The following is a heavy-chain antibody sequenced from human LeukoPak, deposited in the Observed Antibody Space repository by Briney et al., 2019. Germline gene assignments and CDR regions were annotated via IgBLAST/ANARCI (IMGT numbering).Heavy chain of an antibody. CDR3: ARDREAAFVD. CDR2: ISGSGDST. CDR1: GFIFRHYA. D-gene: IGHD6-13*01. J-gene: IGHJ4*02. V-gene: IGHV3-23*01. Sequence: GVSLRFSCSASGFIFRHYAVNWLPPSPGKGLEWVSGISGSGDSTYYADSVKGRFTISRDNSKNTLYLQMNSLRAEDTAVYYCARDREAAFVDWGQGTLVTVSS.